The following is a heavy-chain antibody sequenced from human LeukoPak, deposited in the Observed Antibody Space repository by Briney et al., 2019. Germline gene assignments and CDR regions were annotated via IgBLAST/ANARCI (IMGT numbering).Heavy chain of an antibody. Sequence: SVKVSCKASGGTFSSYAISWVRQAPGQGLEWMGRIIPIFGTANYAQKFQGRVTITTDESTSTAYMELSSLRSEDTAVYYCARQAAAGNNLTVSWGQGTLVTVSS. V-gene: IGHV1-69*05. D-gene: IGHD6-13*01. CDR3: ARQAAAGNNLTVS. CDR1: GGTFSSYA. CDR2: IIPIFGTA. J-gene: IGHJ5*02.